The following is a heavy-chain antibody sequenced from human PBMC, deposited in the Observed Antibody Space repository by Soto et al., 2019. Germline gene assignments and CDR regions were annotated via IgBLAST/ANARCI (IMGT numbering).Heavy chain of an antibody. J-gene: IGHJ3*02. V-gene: IGHV4-34*01. CDR2: INHSGST. CDR1: GGSFSGYY. CDR3: ARSRYYDSSGYRALDAFDI. D-gene: IGHD3-22*01. Sequence: QVHLQQWGAGLLKPSETLSLTCAVFGGSFSGYYWNWIRQPPGKGLEWIGEINHSGSTNYYWSLKILVALPVDPSMNQFSLKLNSVTAADTAVYYCARSRYYDSSGYRALDAFDIWGQGTMVTVSS.